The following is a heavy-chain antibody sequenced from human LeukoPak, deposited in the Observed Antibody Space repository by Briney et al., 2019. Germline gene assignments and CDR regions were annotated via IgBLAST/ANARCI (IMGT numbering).Heavy chain of an antibody. Sequence: SETLSLTCTVSGGSISNRNYYWAWIRQPPGKGLEWIGSIYYSGSTYYNPSLKSRVTISVDTSKNQFSLKLSSVTAADTAVYYCARDLRKTVQLWLPSPHAFDIWGQGTMVTVSS. CDR3: ARDLRKTVQLWLPSPHAFDI. CDR1: GGSISNRNYY. J-gene: IGHJ3*02. V-gene: IGHV4-39*07. D-gene: IGHD5-18*01. CDR2: IYYSGST.